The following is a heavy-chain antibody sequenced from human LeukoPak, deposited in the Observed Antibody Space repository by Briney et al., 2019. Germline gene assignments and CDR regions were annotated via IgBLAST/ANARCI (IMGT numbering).Heavy chain of an antibody. CDR2: ISGSGGST. Sequence: GSLRLSCAASGFTFSSYAMSWVRQPPGKGLEWVSAISGSGGSTYYADSVKGRFTISRDNSKNTLYLQMNSLRAEDTAVYYCAKEKGYYYDSSGYYFDYWGQGTLVTVSS. J-gene: IGHJ4*02. V-gene: IGHV3-23*01. D-gene: IGHD3-22*01. CDR1: GFTFSSYA. CDR3: AKEKGYYYDSSGYYFDY.